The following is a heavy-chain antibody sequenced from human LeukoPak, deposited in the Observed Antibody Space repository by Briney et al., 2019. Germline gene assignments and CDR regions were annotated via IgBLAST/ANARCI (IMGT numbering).Heavy chain of an antibody. J-gene: IGHJ3*02. CDR3: ARAVNYYDSSGYDAFDI. CDR2: IYYSGST. Sequence: SETLSLTRAVHGGSFSGYYWSWIRQPPGKGLEWIGSIYYSGSTYYNPSLKSRVTISVDTSKNQFSLKLSSVTAADTAVYYCARAVNYYDSSGYDAFDIWGQGTMVTVSS. D-gene: IGHD3-22*01. CDR1: GGSFSGYY. V-gene: IGHV4-34*01.